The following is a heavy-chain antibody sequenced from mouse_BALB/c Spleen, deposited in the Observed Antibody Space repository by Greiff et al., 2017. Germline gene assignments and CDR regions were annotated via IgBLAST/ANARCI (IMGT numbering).Heavy chain of an antibody. V-gene: IGHV14-4*02. CDR1: GFNIKDYY. Sequence: VQLQQSGAELVRSGASVKLSCTASGFNIKDYYMHWVKQRPEQGLEWIGWIDPENGDTEYAPKFQGKATMTADTSSNTAYLQLSSLTSEDTAVYYCNAGITVVASMDYWGQGTSVTVSS. CDR2: IDPENGDT. J-gene: IGHJ4*01. CDR3: NAGITVVASMDY. D-gene: IGHD1-1*01.